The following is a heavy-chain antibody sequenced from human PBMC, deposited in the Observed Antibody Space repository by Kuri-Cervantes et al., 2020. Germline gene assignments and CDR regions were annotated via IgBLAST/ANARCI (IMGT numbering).Heavy chain of an antibody. V-gene: IGHV3-23*01. CDR2: ISGSGGST. Sequence: GESLKISCAASGFTLSSYAMSWVRQAPGKGLEWVSAISGSGGSTYYADSVKGRFTISRDNSKNTLYLQMNSLRAEDTAVYYCARESSSPGKYYYYYGMDVWGQGTTVTVSS. J-gene: IGHJ6*02. CDR3: ARESSSPGKYYYYYGMDV. D-gene: IGHD6-13*01. CDR1: GFTLSSYA.